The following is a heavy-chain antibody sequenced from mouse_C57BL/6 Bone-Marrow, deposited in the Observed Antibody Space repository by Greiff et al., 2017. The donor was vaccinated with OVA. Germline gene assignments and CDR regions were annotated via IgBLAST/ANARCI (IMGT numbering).Heavy chain of an antibody. CDR2: IDPETGGT. CDR1: GYTFTDYE. CDR3: TRRWLLRWYFDV. D-gene: IGHD2-3*01. J-gene: IGHJ1*03. V-gene: IGHV1-15*01. Sequence: VQLQQSGAELVRPGASVTLSCKASGYTFTDYEMHWVKQTPVHGLEWIGAIDPETGGTAYNQKFKGKAILTADKSSSTAYMELRSLTSEDSAVYYGTRRWLLRWYFDVWGTGTTVTVSS.